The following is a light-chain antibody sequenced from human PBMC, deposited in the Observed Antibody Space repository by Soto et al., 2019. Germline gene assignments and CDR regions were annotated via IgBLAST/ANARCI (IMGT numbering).Light chain of an antibody. CDR1: QSISSSY. CDR3: QYYGSS. V-gene: IGKV3-20*01. J-gene: IGKJ5*01. Sequence: EIVLTQSPGNLSLSPGERATLSCRASQSISSSYLAWYHQKPGQAPRLLIFGASSRASGIPDRISGSGSGTDFTLSISRLQPEDFAVYYCQYYGSSFGQGTRLEMK. CDR2: GAS.